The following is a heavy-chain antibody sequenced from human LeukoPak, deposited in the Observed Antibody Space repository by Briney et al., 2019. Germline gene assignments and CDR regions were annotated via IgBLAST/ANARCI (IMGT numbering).Heavy chain of an antibody. D-gene: IGHD6-13*01. CDR2: IIPILGIA. Sequence: SVKVSCKASGGTFSSYAISWVRQAPGQGREWMGRIIPILGIANYAQKFQGRVTITTDESTSTAYMELSSLRSEDTAVYYCARDLAQKGIAAAGAGSYYYYMDVWGKGTTVTVSS. V-gene: IGHV1-69*04. CDR3: ARDLAQKGIAAAGAGSYYYYMDV. CDR1: GGTFSSYA. J-gene: IGHJ6*03.